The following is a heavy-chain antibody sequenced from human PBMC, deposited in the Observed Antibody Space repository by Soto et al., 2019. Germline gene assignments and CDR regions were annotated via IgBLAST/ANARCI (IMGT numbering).Heavy chain of an antibody. V-gene: IGHV3-9*01. Sequence: GGSLRLSCVASGFTFDDYAIHWVWQTPGKGLEWVSGLTWNGEVLGYADSVKGRFTISRDNGKNSLYLEMNSLRPEDTALYYCVKDSESSGYLTHLDYWGQGTLVTVSS. J-gene: IGHJ4*02. CDR3: VKDSESSGYLTHLDY. CDR2: LTWNGEVL. D-gene: IGHD3-22*01. CDR1: GFTFDDYA.